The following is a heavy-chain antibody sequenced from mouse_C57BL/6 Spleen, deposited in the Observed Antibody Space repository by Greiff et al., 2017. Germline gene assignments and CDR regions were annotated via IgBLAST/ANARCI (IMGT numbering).Heavy chain of an antibody. CDR3: ARSGYSNYEDFDY. CDR1: GYAFTNYL. V-gene: IGHV1-54*01. Sequence: VQLQESGAELVRPGTSVKVSCKASGYAFTNYLIEWVKQRPGQGLEWIGVINPGSGGTNYNEKFKGKATLTADKSSSTAYMQLSSLTSEDAAVYFCARSGYSNYEDFDYWGQGTTLTVSS. CDR2: INPGSGGT. D-gene: IGHD2-5*01. J-gene: IGHJ2*01.